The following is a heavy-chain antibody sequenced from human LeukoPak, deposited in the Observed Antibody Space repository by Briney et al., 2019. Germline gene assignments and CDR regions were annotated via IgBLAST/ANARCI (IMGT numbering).Heavy chain of an antibody. J-gene: IGHJ4*02. CDR1: GYSFTTYW. CDR3: ARGSGDGRLDY. V-gene: IGHV5-51*01. Sequence: GESLKISCKASGYSFTTYWVGWVRQMPGKGLEWMGIIYPGESDTRYSPSFQGQVTISAEKSISTAYLQWSSLKASDTAMYYCARGSGDGRLDYWGQGTLVTVSS. D-gene: IGHD4-17*01. CDR2: IYPGESDT.